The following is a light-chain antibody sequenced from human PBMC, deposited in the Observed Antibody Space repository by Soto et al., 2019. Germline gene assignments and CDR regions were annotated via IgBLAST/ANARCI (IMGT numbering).Light chain of an antibody. J-gene: IGLJ3*02. Sequence: QSVLTQPPSVSEAPRQRVTISCFGSSSNIGHNTVNWYQQLPGKAPKLLIYHDDFLPSGVSDRFSGSKSGTSASLAISGLQSEDEADYYCAAWDDSLNGPVFGGGTKVTVL. CDR3: AAWDDSLNGPV. CDR2: HDD. V-gene: IGLV1-36*01. CDR1: SSNIGHNT.